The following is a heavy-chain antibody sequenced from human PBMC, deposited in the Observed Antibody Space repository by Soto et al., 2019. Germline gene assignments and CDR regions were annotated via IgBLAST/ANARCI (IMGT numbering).Heavy chain of an antibody. V-gene: IGHV4-61*05. CDR3: ARGGNPYHYYYYYGMDV. J-gene: IGHJ6*02. CDR2: IYYSGSA. Sequence: PSETLSLTCSVSGDSISNSRFYWAWIRQPPGEGLEWIGYIYYSGSANYNPSLKSRVTISVDTSKNQFSLKLSSVTAADTFVYYCARGGNPYHYYYYYGMDVWGQGTTVTVSS. CDR1: GDSISNSRFY. D-gene: IGHD2-15*01.